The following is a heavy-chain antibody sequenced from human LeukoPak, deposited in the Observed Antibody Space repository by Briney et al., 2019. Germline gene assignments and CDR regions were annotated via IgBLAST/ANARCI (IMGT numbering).Heavy chain of an antibody. CDR3: ARAVRHQQLSDH. Sequence: ASVKVSCKTSGYTFSNYGVNWVRQATGQGPECMGWMNPNSGNTGYALQFQGRVTMTSDTSISTAYMELSSLRSDDTAVYFCARAVRHQQLSDHWGQGTLVTVSS. D-gene: IGHD6-13*01. V-gene: IGHV1-8*01. J-gene: IGHJ5*02. CDR1: GYTFSNYG. CDR2: MNPNSGNT.